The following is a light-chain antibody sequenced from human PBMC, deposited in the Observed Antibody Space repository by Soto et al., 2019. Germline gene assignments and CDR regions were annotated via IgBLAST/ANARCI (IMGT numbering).Light chain of an antibody. CDR2: GAS. J-gene: IGKJ2*01. V-gene: IGKV3-20*01. CDR3: QQYGSSPSMYT. Sequence: EIVLTQSPGTLSLSPGERATLSCRASQSVSSNYLTWYQQKPGQAPRLLIYGASSRATGIPDRFSGSVSGTDFALTISSLEPEDFAVYYCQQYGSSPSMYTFGQGTKLEIK. CDR1: QSVSSNY.